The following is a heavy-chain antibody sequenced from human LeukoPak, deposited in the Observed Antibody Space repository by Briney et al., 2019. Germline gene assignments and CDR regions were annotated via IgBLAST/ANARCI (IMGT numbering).Heavy chain of an antibody. D-gene: IGHD7-27*01. V-gene: IGHV3-33*01. CDR3: ARGRNLNWGPIDY. CDR1: GFTFSSYG. J-gene: IGHJ4*02. Sequence: GRSLRLSCAASGFTFSSYGMHWVRQAPGKGLEWVAVIWYDGSNKYYADSVKGRFTISRDNSKNTLYLQMNSLRAEDTAVYYCARGRNLNWGPIDYWGQGTLVTVSS. CDR2: IWYDGSNK.